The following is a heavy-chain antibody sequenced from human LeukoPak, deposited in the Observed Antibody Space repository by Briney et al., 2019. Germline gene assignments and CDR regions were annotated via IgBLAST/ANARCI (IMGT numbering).Heavy chain of an antibody. Sequence: PGGSLRLSCAASGFTFNNYAMSWVRQAPGKGLEWVSAISGSGGSTYYADSVKGRFTISRDNSKNTLYLQMNSLRAEDTAVYYCAKDSGKQLVDSFPWGYFQHWGQGTLVTVSS. D-gene: IGHD6-13*01. CDR1: GFTFNNYA. CDR3: AKDSGKQLVDSFPWGYFQH. J-gene: IGHJ1*01. V-gene: IGHV3-23*01. CDR2: ISGSGGST.